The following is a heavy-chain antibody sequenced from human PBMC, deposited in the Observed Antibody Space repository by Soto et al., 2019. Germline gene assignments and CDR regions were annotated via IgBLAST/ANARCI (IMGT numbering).Heavy chain of an antibody. J-gene: IGHJ4*02. V-gene: IGHV4-59*01. CDR2: IYYSGST. CDR1: GGSMSTFY. Sequence: QVQLQESGPGLVKPSETLSLTCTVSGGSMSTFYWSWIRQPPGKGLEWIGYIYYSGSTNYNPSLKSRVNIAVDTAKNQFSLQLRSVTAAGTAVYYCARSSGVSFDYWGQGILVTVSS. CDR3: ARSSGVSFDY. D-gene: IGHD7-27*01.